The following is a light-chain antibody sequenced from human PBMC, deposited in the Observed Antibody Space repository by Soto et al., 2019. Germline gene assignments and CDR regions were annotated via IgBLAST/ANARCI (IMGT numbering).Light chain of an antibody. CDR3: CSYASSNTWV. Sequence: QSALTQPASVSGSPGQSITISCTGSSSDVGSNNLVSWYQQHPGKVPKLIIYDATKRPSGVSNRFSGSKSGNTASLTISGLQAEDEADYYCCSYASSNTWVFGGGTQLTVL. CDR2: DAT. CDR1: SSDVGSNNL. J-gene: IGLJ3*02. V-gene: IGLV2-23*01.